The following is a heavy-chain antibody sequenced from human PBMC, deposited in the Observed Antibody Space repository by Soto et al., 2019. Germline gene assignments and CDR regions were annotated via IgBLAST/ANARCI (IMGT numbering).Heavy chain of an antibody. Sequence: ASVKVSCKVSGYTLTELSMHWVRQAPGKGLEWMGGFDPEDGETIYAQKFQGRVTMTEDTSTDTAYMELSSLRSEDTAVYYCATAYSSSWYGYYYGMDAWGQGTTVTVSS. CDR1: GYTLTELS. J-gene: IGHJ6*02. D-gene: IGHD6-13*01. V-gene: IGHV1-24*01. CDR2: FDPEDGET. CDR3: ATAYSSSWYGYYYGMDA.